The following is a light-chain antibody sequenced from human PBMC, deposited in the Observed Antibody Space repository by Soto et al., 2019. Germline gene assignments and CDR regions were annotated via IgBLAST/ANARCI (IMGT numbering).Light chain of an antibody. Sequence: QSALTQPASVSGSPGQSITNSCTGTSSDVGGYNYVSWYQQHPGKAPKLMIYDVTYRPSGVSNRFSGSKSANTASLTISGLQAEDEAAYHCSSYTSSSTVVFGGGTKVTVL. CDR2: DVT. CDR1: SSDVGGYNY. V-gene: IGLV2-14*01. J-gene: IGLJ2*01. CDR3: SSYTSSSTVV.